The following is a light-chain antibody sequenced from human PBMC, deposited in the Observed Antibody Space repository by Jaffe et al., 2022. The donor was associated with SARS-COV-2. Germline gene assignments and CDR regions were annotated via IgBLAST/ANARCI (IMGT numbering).Light chain of an antibody. Sequence: QSVLTQPPSVSAAPGQKVTISCSGSSSNIGNNYVSWYQQLPETAPKLLIYDNNKRPSGIPDRFSGSESGTSATLGITGLQTGDEADYYCGTWDNSLTSVVFGGGTKLTVL. CDR1: SSNIGNNY. CDR2: DNN. CDR3: GTWDNSLTSVV. J-gene: IGLJ2*01. V-gene: IGLV1-51*01.